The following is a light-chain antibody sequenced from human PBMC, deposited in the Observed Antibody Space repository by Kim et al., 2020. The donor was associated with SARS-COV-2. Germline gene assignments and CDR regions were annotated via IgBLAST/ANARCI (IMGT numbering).Light chain of an antibody. CDR2: DSS. Sequence: DIQMTQSPSSLSASVGDRVTITCRASQRISDYLAWYQQKPGKVPKLLIYDSSTLKSGVPSRFGGGGSGTDFTLTISSLQPEDVATYYCQKYNNAPLTFGGGTKVDIK. V-gene: IGKV1-27*01. CDR3: QKYNNAPLT. CDR1: QRISDY. J-gene: IGKJ4*01.